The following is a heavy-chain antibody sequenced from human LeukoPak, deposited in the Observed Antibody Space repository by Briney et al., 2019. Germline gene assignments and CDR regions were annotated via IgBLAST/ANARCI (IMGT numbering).Heavy chain of an antibody. J-gene: IGHJ4*02. CDR2: SSGTGATT. D-gene: IGHD2-15*01. CDR3: AKEVTGGYCSGGNCYAYFEY. Sequence: PGGSLRLSCAASGFTFHDYGMSWVRQAPGKGLEWVSGSSGTGATTYYADSVKGRFTISRDNAKNTLFLTMSSLRAEDTAVYYCAKEVTGGYCSGGNCYAYFEYWGQGTLVTVSS. V-gene: IGHV3-23*01. CDR1: GFTFHDYG.